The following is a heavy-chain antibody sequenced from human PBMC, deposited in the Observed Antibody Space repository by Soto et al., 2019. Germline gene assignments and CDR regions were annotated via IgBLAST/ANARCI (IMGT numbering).Heavy chain of an antibody. Sequence: EVQLVESGGGLVQPGGSLRLSCAVSGFTFSSFWMHWVRQAPGEGLVWVSRINTDGSSTSYADSVKGRFTISRDNAKNTLYLQMNSLRVEDTAMYYCAKRGVDTFVLSYWGREPWSPSPQ. V-gene: IGHV3-74*01. D-gene: IGHD3-10*01. CDR1: GFTFSSFW. J-gene: IGHJ4*02. CDR3: AKRGVDTFVLSY. CDR2: INTDGSST.